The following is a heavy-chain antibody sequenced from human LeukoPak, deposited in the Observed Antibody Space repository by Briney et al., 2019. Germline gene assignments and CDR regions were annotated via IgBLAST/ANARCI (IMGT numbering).Heavy chain of an antibody. CDR3: ARGESSTWTGWFRDYYYYYMDV. D-gene: IGHD6-19*01. V-gene: IGHV1-8*03. Sequence: GASVKVSCKASGYTFTSYDINWVRQATGQGLEWMGWMNPNSGNTGYAQKFQGRVTITRNTSISTAYMELSSLRSEDTAVYYCARGESSTWTGWFRDYYYYYMDVWGKGTTVTVSS. CDR2: MNPNSGNT. CDR1: GYTFTSYD. J-gene: IGHJ6*03.